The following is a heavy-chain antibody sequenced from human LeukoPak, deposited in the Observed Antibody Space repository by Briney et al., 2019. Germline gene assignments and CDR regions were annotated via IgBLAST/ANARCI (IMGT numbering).Heavy chain of an antibody. Sequence: GGSLRLSCAASGFTFSSYEMNWVRQAPGKGLEGVSYISSSGSTIYYADSVKGRFTISRDNAKNSLYLQMNSLRAEDTAVYYCARVWGDILTGYYYFDYWGQGTLVTVSS. CDR2: ISSSGSTI. J-gene: IGHJ4*02. D-gene: IGHD3-9*01. CDR1: GFTFSSYE. V-gene: IGHV3-48*03. CDR3: ARVWGDILTGYYYFDY.